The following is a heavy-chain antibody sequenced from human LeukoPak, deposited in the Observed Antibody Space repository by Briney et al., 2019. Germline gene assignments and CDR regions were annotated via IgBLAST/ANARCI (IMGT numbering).Heavy chain of an antibody. D-gene: IGHD3-3*01. CDR1: GFTFSSYS. Sequence: PGGSLRLSCAASGFTFSSYSMNWVRQAPGKGLEWVSYISSSSSTIYYADSVKGRFTISRDNAKNSLYLQINSLRAEDTAVYYCARSYYDFWSAETPFDCWGQGTLVTVSS. CDR2: ISSSSSTI. J-gene: IGHJ4*02. CDR3: ARSYYDFWSAETPFDC. V-gene: IGHV3-48*01.